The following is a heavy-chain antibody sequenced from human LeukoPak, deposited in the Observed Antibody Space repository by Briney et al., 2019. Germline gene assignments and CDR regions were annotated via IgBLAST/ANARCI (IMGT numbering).Heavy chain of an antibody. D-gene: IGHD1-26*01. CDR2: ISSSSSYI. CDR1: GFTFSSYS. J-gene: IGHJ4*02. Sequence: GGSLRLSCAASGFTFSSYSINWVRQAPGKGLEWVSSISSSSSYIYYADSVEGRFTISRDNAKNSLYLQMNSLRAEDTAVYYCARDGRSGSSGGGYYFDSWGEGTLVTVPS. V-gene: IGHV3-21*01. CDR3: ARDGRSGSSGGGYYFDS.